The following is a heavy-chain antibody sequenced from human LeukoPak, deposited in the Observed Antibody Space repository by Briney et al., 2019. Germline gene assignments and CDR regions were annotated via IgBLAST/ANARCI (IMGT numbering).Heavy chain of an antibody. CDR1: GFTFSSYG. J-gene: IGHJ4*02. CDR2: ISGSGGST. Sequence: GGSLRLSCVASGFTFSSYGMHWVRQAPGKGLEWVSAISGSGGSTYYADSVKGRFTISRDNSKNTLYLQMNSLRAEDTAVYYCAKAGVVAGTGEFDYWGQGTLVTVSS. V-gene: IGHV3-23*01. CDR3: AKAGVVAGTGEFDY. D-gene: IGHD6-19*01.